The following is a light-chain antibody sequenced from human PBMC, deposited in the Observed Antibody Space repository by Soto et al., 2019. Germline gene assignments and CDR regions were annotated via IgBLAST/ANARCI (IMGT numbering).Light chain of an antibody. V-gene: IGKV4-1*01. CDR1: RSILSSSNNKNF. J-gene: IGKJ3*01. Sequence: DIVMTQSPDSLALSLGERATINCKSSRSILSSSNNKNFLAWYQQKPGQPPRLLIYWAYTRESGVHDRFSGSGSGTDFTLTIRSLQAEDVAVYYCKQYYSSPFTFGPGTKVDIK. CDR3: KQYYSSPFT. CDR2: WAY.